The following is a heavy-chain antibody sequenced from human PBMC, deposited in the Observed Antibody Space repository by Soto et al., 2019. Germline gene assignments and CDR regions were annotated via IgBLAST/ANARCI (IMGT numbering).Heavy chain of an antibody. Sequence: QLQLQESAPGLVKPSETLALTCSVSGGSINSSSYYWVWIRQPPGKGLEWIATIYYSGSTYYNPSLKSRATISIDTSKTQFSLRLKSVTAADSGVYYCASFRWYTYTNGLDVWGQGTTVTVSS. J-gene: IGHJ6*02. CDR3: ASFRWYTYTNGLDV. CDR1: GGSINSSSYY. D-gene: IGHD6-13*01. CDR2: IYYSGST. V-gene: IGHV4-39*01.